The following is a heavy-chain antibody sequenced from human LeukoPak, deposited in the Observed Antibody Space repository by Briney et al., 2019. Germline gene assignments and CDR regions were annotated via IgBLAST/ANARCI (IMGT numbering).Heavy chain of an antibody. CDR1: GGSISSSSYY. J-gene: IGHJ4*02. V-gene: IGHV4-39*07. D-gene: IGHD3-10*01. CDR2: IYYSGST. Sequence: PSETLSLTCTVSGGSISSSSYYWGWIRQPPGKGLEWIGSIYYSGSTYYNPSLKSRVTISVDTSKNQFSLKLSSVTAADTAVYYCARQGSDVLLFIDYWGQGTLVTVSS. CDR3: ARQGSDVLLFIDY.